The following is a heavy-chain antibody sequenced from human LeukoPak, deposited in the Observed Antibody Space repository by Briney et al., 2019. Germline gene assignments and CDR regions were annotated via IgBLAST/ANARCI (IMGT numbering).Heavy chain of an antibody. J-gene: IGHJ5*02. CDR2: IHYSGGA. D-gene: IGHD1-7*01. V-gene: IGHV4-39*07. CDR3: AELIRPGWFDP. CDR1: GGSISSNNYY. Sequence: KTSETLSLTCTVSGGSISSNNYYWAWIRQPPGKGLEWIGNIHYSGGAYYNPFLKSRATILQDTSNNEFSLKLKFVTAADTALYYCAELIRPGWFDPWGQGTLVTVSS.